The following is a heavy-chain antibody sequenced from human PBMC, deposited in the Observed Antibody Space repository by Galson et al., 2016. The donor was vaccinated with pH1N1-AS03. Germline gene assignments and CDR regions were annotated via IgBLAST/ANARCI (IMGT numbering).Heavy chain of an antibody. CDR1: GFMFTHYS. V-gene: IGHV3-30-3*01. D-gene: IGHD2-2*01. Sequence: SLRLSCAASGFMFTHYSMHWVRQAPGKGLEWVAVMSYEGTTTYYADSVKGRFTVSRDNDKNSLFLQMNSLIADEDTAVYYCVTDGTFGSTVEHWGQGTLVTVSS. CDR3: VTDGTFGSTVEH. J-gene: IGHJ4*02. CDR2: MSYEGTTT.